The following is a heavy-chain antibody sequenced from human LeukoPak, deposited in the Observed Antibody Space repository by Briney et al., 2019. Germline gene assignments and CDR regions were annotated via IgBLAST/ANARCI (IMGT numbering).Heavy chain of an antibody. D-gene: IGHD5-24*01. CDR3: ASHVEMPTNYYYYAMDV. CDR1: GGSFSGYY. V-gene: IGHV4-34*01. J-gene: IGHJ6*02. Sequence: KPSETLSLTCAVYGGSFSGYYWSWIRQPPGKGLEWIGEINHSGSTNYNPSLKSRVTIPVDTSKNQFSLKLSSVTATDTAVYYCASHVEMPTNYYYYAMDVWGQGTTVTVSS. CDR2: INHSGST.